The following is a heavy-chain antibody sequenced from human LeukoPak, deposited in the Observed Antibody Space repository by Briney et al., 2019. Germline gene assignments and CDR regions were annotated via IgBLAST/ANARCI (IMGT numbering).Heavy chain of an antibody. CDR3: AIQVRGVIY. J-gene: IGHJ4*02. V-gene: IGHV3-64*02. Sequence: GGSLRLSCAASGFTFSNVAMHSVCQAPGKGLEYVSGISRDGRSTFYADSVKGRFTISRGNSKNTLYLQMGSLRAEDIAVYYSAIQVRGVIYWGQGTLVTVSS. CDR2: ISRDGRST. D-gene: IGHD3-10*01. CDR1: GFTFSNVA.